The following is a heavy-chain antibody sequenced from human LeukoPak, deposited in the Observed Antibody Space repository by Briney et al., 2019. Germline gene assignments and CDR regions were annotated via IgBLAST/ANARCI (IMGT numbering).Heavy chain of an antibody. CDR2: IYYSGST. J-gene: IGHJ4*02. D-gene: IGHD5-18*01. CDR1: GGSFSSYY. Sequence: NPSETLSLTCVVYGGSFSSYYWGWIRQPPGKGLEWIGSIYYSGSTYYNPSLKSRVTISVDTSKNQFSLKLSSVTAAGTAVYYCARYVDTAMVRRRYYFDYWGQGTLVTVSS. V-gene: IGHV4-39*01. CDR3: ARYVDTAMVRRRYYFDY.